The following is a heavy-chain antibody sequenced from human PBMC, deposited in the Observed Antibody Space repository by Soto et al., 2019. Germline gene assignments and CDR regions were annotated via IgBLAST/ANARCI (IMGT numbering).Heavy chain of an antibody. CDR2: ISYDGGNK. V-gene: IGHV3-30-3*01. Sequence: QVPLVESGGGVVQPGRSLRLSSAASGFTFSNSAMHWVRQAPGKGLEWVAAISYDGGNKYYADSVKGRFTISRDNSKNTLYLQMNSLRAEDTAVYYCARGSRYSSGWYGDYWGQGTLVTVSS. CDR3: ARGSRYSSGWYGDY. CDR1: GFTFSNSA. D-gene: IGHD6-19*01. J-gene: IGHJ4*02.